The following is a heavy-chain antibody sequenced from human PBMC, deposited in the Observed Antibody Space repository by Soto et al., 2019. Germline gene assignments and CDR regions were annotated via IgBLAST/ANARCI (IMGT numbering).Heavy chain of an antibody. J-gene: IGHJ3*02. CDR2: VSWNSGFT. V-gene: IGHV3-9*01. CDR1: GFTIDDYA. D-gene: IGHD2-2*01. CDR3: VKGGSAPVAMLDAFDI. Sequence: EVQLVESGGGLVQPGRSLRLSCAASGFTIDDYAMHWVRQPPGKGLEWVSGVSWNSGFTGYADSVKGRFNISRDNAKNTLYLQTNSLRADDTALYYCVKGGSAPVAMLDAFDIWGQGTMVTVSS.